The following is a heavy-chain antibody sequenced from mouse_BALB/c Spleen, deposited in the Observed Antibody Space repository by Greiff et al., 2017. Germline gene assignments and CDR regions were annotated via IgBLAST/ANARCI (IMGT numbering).Heavy chain of an antibody. CDR1: GYSITSDYA. J-gene: IGHJ1*01. V-gene: IGHV3-2*02. CDR3: ASEGYDVDWYFDV. Sequence: EVKLMESGPGLVKPSQSLSLTCTVTGYSITSDYAWNWIRQFPGNKLEWMGYISYSGSTSYNPSLKSRISITRDTSKNQFFLQLNSVTTEDTATYYCASEGYDVDWYFDVWGAGTTVTVSS. D-gene: IGHD2-2*01. CDR2: ISYSGST.